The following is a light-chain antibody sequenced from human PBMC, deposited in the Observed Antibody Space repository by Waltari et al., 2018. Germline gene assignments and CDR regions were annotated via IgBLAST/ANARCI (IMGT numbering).Light chain of an antibody. CDR2: DAS. J-gene: IGKJ4*01. V-gene: IGKV3D-20*01. CDR3: QQLNSYPLT. Sequence: EIVLTQSPATLSLSPGDSATLSCGASQTVSSNYLAWYQQKPGLAPRLLISDASIRATGIPDRFSGSGSGTDFTLTISRLQPEDFATYYCQQLNSYPLTFGGGTKVEIK. CDR1: QTVSSNY.